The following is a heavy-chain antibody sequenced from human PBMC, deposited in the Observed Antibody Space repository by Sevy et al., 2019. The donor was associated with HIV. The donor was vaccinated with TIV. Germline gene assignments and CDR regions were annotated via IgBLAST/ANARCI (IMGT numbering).Heavy chain of an antibody. D-gene: IGHD1-26*01. CDR2: IYFTGST. Sequence: SETLSLTCTVSGGSTSLYYWSWIRQPPGKGLEWIGYIYFTGSTDYNPSLKSRVTISLDTSKNQFSLKLTSVTAADTAGFYCARGPLLSLEILGSTSVFGFWGQGTPVTVSS. J-gene: IGHJ4*02. CDR1: GGSTSLYY. CDR3: ARGPLLSLEILGSTSVFGF. V-gene: IGHV4-59*13.